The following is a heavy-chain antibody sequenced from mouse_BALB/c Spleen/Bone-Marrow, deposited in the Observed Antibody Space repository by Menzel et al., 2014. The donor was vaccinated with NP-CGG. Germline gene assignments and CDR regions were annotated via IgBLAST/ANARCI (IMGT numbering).Heavy chain of an antibody. Sequence: QVQLQQSGAELMKPGASVKISCKATGYTFSSYWIEWVKQRPGHGLEWIGEILPGRGSTNYNEKFKGKATFTSDTSSNTAYMQLSSMTSEDSAVYYGTRWDPTAMDYWGQGTSVTVSP. J-gene: IGHJ4*01. CDR2: ILPGRGST. D-gene: IGHD1-1*01. CDR3: TRWDPTAMDY. V-gene: IGHV1-9*01. CDR1: GYTFSSYW.